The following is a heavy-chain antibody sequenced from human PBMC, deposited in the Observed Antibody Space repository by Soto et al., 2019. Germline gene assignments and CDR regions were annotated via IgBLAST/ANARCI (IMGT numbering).Heavy chain of an antibody. CDR1: GFTLSNYA. D-gene: IGHD1-26*01. V-gene: IGHV3-23*01. CDR3: AKDREVGGTCFDN. Sequence: GGSLRLSCEASGFTLSNYAMNWVRQAPGKGLEWVSVISDGGGTTYYAESVKGRFTISRDIYKNTLYLQLNSLRAEDTAIYYCAKDREVGGTCFDNWGQGTLVTVSS. J-gene: IGHJ4*02. CDR2: ISDGGGTT.